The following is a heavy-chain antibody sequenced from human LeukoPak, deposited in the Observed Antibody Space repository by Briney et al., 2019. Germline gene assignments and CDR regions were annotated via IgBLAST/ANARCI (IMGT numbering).Heavy chain of an antibody. V-gene: IGHV3-48*01. CDR1: GFTFSSYS. CDR2: ISSSSSTI. Sequence: GGSLRLSCAASGFTFSSYSMNWVRQAPGKGLEWVSYISSSSSTIYYADSVKGRFTISRDNAENSLYLQMNSLRAEDTAVYYCARYRGAFDYWGQGTLVTVSS. J-gene: IGHJ4*02. D-gene: IGHD1-26*01. CDR3: ARYRGAFDY.